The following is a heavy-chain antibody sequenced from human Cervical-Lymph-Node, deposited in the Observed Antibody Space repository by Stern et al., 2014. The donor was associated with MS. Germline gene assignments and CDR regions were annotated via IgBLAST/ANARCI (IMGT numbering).Heavy chain of an antibody. Sequence: QLVQSGPEVKKPGTSVKVSCKASGFTFTSSAVQWVRQARGQRLEWIGWVVVGIANTNYAQKFQERVTITRDMSTSTAYMELSSLRSEDTAVYYCAAEPMYYSDSVGAFDIWGQGTMVTVSS. CDR2: VVVGIANT. V-gene: IGHV1-58*01. CDR1: GFTFTSSA. J-gene: IGHJ3*02. D-gene: IGHD3-22*01. CDR3: AAEPMYYSDSVGAFDI.